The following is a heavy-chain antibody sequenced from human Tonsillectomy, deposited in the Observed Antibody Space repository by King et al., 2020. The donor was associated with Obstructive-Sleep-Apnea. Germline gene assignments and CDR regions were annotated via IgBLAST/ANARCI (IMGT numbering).Heavy chain of an antibody. CDR1: GFIFSSYA. CDR3: VRSAGLDV. V-gene: IGHV3-64D*06. Sequence: VQLVESGGGLVQPGGSLRLSCSASGFIFSSYAIHWVRQAPGKGLEYVSAISSNGGSTYYADSVKGRFTISRENAKNSLYLQMNSLRAGDTAVYYCVRSAGLDVWGQGTTVTVSS. CDR2: ISSNGGST. J-gene: IGHJ6*02.